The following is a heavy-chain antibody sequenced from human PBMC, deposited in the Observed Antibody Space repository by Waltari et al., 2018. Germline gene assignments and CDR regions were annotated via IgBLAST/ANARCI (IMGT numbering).Heavy chain of an antibody. D-gene: IGHD3-10*01. Sequence: QVQLVQSGAEVKKPGASVKVSCKASGYTFTRYAMHWVRQAPGQRLEWMGWINAGNGNTKYSQKFQGRVTITRDTSASTAYMELSSLRSEDTAVYYCARGAARGNFDYWGQGTLVTVSS. V-gene: IGHV1-3*01. CDR2: INAGNGNT. J-gene: IGHJ4*02. CDR3: ARGAARGNFDY. CDR1: GYTFTRYA.